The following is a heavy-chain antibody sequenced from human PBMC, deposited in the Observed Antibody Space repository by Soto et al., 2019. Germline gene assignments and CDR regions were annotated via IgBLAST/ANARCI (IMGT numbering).Heavy chain of an antibody. J-gene: IGHJ3*02. V-gene: IGHV1-69*02. Sequence: QVQLVHSGAEVKKPGSSVKVSCKASGGTFSSYTISWVRQAPGQGLEWMGRIIPILGIANYAQKFQGRVTITADRSTSTAYMELSSFRSEDTAVYYCAAPQDSSDYGDYGGRAFDIWLQGTMVTVSS. D-gene: IGHD4-17*01. CDR2: IIPILGIA. CDR3: AAPQDSSDYGDYGGRAFDI. CDR1: GGTFSSYT.